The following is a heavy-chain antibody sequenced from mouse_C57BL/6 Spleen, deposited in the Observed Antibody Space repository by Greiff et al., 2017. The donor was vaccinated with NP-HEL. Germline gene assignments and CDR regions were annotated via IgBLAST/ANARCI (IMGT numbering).Heavy chain of an antibody. Sequence: EVQLVESGGDLVKPGGSLKLSCAASGFTFSSYGMSWVRQTPDKRLEWVATISSGGSYTYYPDSVKGRFTISRDNAKNTLYLQMSSLKSEDTAMYYCARQDDGYSYYFDYWGQGTTLTVSS. CDR3: ARQDDGYSYYFDY. CDR1: GFTFSSYG. J-gene: IGHJ2*01. CDR2: ISSGGSYT. V-gene: IGHV5-6*01. D-gene: IGHD2-3*01.